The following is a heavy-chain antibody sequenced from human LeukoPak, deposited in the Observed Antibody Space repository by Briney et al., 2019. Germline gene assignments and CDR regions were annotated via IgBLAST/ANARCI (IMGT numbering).Heavy chain of an antibody. Sequence: GSSVKVSCKAPGGTFSNYAISRVRQAPGQGLEWMGRIIPMFGTTNYAQNFQGRVTITTDESTSTAYMEVSSLRIEDTAVYYCASVTVTTWAPDGHMDVWGKGTTVTVSS. D-gene: IGHD4-11*01. V-gene: IGHV1-69*05. CDR2: IIPMFGTT. CDR1: GGTFSNYA. J-gene: IGHJ6*03. CDR3: ASVTVTTWAPDGHMDV.